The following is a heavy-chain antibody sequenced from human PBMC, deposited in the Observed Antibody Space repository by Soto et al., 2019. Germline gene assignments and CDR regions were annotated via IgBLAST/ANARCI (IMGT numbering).Heavy chain of an antibody. CDR1: GGSISSGGYY. CDR3: ARVLGYCSGGSCYWRTYWYGMYV. CDR2: IYYSGST. J-gene: IGHJ6*02. Sequence: PSETLSITCTVYGGSISSGGYYWSWIRQHPGKGLEWIGYIYYSGSTYYNPSLKSRVTISVDTSKNQFSLKLSSVTAADTAVYYCARVLGYCSGGSCYWRTYWYGMYVCGQGTTVTVS. V-gene: IGHV4-31*03. D-gene: IGHD2-15*01.